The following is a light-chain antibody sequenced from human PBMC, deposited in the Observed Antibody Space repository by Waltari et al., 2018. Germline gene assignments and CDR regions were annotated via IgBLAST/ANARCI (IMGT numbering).Light chain of an antibody. Sequence: QSALTQTASVSESPGQSITGYCTGTSSDVGTDNLVSWYQQHPGKAPKLIIYGVNKRPSGVSDRFSGSKSGNTASLTISGLQAEDEADYYCCSSAGSSTYVVFGGGTKLTVL. J-gene: IGLJ2*01. CDR3: CSSAGSSTYVV. CDR2: GVN. V-gene: IGLV2-23*02. CDR1: SSDVGTDNL.